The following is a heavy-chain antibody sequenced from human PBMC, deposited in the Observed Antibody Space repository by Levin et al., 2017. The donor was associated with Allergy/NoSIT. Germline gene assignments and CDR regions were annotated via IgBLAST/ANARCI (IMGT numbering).Heavy chain of an antibody. V-gene: IGHV3-48*03. CDR2: ISSSGSTI. CDR1: GFTFSSYE. Sequence: GGSLRLSCAASGFTFSSYEMNWVRQAPGKGLEWVSYISSSGSTIYYADSVKGRFTISRDNAKNSLYLQMNSLRAEDTAVYYCAGFSLHLGELSFWDAFDIWGQGTMVTVSS. D-gene: IGHD3-16*02. J-gene: IGHJ3*02. CDR3: AGFSLHLGELSFWDAFDI.